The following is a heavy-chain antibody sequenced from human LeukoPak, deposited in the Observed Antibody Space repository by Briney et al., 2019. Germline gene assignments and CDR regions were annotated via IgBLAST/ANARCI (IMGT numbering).Heavy chain of an antibody. V-gene: IGHV3-7*03. CDR1: GFTFTIYW. D-gene: IGHD3-10*01. CDR3: AKDIGIYGSGSYLDY. Sequence: GGSLRLSCAASGFTFTIYWMSWVRQDPGKGLEWVANIKPDGSETYYADSVKGRFTISRDNAKNSLYLQMNSLRAEDTALYYCAKDIGIYGSGSYLDYWGQGTLVTVSS. J-gene: IGHJ4*02. CDR2: IKPDGSET.